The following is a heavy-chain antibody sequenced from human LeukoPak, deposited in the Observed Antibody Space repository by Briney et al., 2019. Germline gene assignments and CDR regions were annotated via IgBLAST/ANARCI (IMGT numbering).Heavy chain of an antibody. D-gene: IGHD6-13*01. J-gene: IGHJ4*01. CDR1: GYTFTSYG. Sequence: GASVKVSCKASGYTFTSYGFTWVRQAPGQGLEWLGWISAYNGHTNYAEKFQGRVTLTTDTSTSTAYMEMRSLRPDDTAVYYCARDKAAAAGTEDYWGQGTLVTVSS. CDR3: ARDKAAAAGTEDY. CDR2: ISAYNGHT. V-gene: IGHV1-18*01.